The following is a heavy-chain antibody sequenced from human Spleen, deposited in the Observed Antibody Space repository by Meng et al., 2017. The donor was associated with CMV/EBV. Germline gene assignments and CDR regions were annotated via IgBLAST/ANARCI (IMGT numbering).Heavy chain of an antibody. J-gene: IGHJ4*02. CDR2: ISSSSSYI. V-gene: IGHV3-21*04. CDR1: GFTFGSYG. D-gene: IGHD2/OR15-2a*01. Sequence: LSLSCAASGFTFGSYGMNWVRLAPGKGLEWVSSISSSSSYIYYADSVKGRFTISRDNARNSLYLQMNSLRAEDTAVYYCARKYDGFDYWGQGTLVTVSS. CDR3: ARKYDGFDY.